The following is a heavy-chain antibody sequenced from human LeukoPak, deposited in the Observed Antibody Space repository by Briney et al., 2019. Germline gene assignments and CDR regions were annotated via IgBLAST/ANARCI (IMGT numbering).Heavy chain of an antibody. CDR1: GGSFSGYY. Sequence: SETLSLTCAVYGGSFSGYYWSWIRQPPGKGLEWIGEINHSGSTNYNPSLKSRVTISVDTSKNQFSLKLSSVTAADTAVYYCAKNMYSGSSGAFDYWGQGTLVTVSS. J-gene: IGHJ4*02. V-gene: IGHV4-34*01. CDR3: AKNMYSGSSGAFDY. D-gene: IGHD1-26*01. CDR2: INHSGST.